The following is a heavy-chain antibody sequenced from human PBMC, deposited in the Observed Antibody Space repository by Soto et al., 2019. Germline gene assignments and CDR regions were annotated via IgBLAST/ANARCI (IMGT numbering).Heavy chain of an antibody. CDR2: IYYSGST. D-gene: IGHD3-10*01. CDR3: ARPMVRGVSGMDV. J-gene: IGHJ6*02. Sequence: SETLSLTCTVSGGSISSSSYYWGWIRQPPGKGLEWIGSIYYSGSTYYNPSLKSRVTISVDTSKNQFSLKLSSVTAADTAVYYCARPMVRGVSGMDVWGQGTTVT. CDR1: GGSISSSSYY. V-gene: IGHV4-39*01.